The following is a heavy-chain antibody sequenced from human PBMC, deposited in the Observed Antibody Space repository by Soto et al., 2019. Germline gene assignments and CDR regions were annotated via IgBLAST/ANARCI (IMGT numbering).Heavy chain of an antibody. V-gene: IGHV1-8*01. Sequence: ASVKVSCKASGYSFTSLDINWVRQTAGQGLEWMGWMQPSTGSTGYAQKFQGRVTMTRDTSINTAYMELTTLKSDDTAFYYCARGVSAGVDYWGQGTLVAVSS. CDR2: MQPSTGST. CDR3: ARGVSAGVDY. J-gene: IGHJ4*02. D-gene: IGHD6-19*01. CDR1: GYSFTSLD.